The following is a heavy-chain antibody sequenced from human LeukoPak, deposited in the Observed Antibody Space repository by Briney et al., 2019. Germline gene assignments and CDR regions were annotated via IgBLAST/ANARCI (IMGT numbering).Heavy chain of an antibody. D-gene: IGHD2-15*01. J-gene: IGHJ4*02. CDR1: GGSISSGGYY. CDR3: ATLPARYCSGGSCSDY. V-gene: IGHV4-31*03. CDR2: TYYSGST. Sequence: SQTLSLTCTVSGGSISSGGYYWSWIRQHPGKGLEWIGYTYYSGSTYYNPSLKSRVTISVDTSKNQFSLKLSSVTAADTAVYYCATLPARYCSGGSCSDYWGQGTLVTVSS.